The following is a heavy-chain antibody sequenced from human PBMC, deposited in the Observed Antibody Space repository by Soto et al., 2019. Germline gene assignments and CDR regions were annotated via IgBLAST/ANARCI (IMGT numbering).Heavy chain of an antibody. Sequence: GGSLRLSCAASVFTFTTYYMTWVRQAPGKGLEWVASIKNDGSEQYYVDSVKGRFTISRDNAKNSLYLQMNSLRAGDTALYYCSRENWFQDYWGQGTLVTVSS. CDR2: IKNDGSEQ. J-gene: IGHJ4*02. D-gene: IGHD3-10*01. CDR3: SRENWFQDY. CDR1: VFTFTTYY. V-gene: IGHV3-7*03.